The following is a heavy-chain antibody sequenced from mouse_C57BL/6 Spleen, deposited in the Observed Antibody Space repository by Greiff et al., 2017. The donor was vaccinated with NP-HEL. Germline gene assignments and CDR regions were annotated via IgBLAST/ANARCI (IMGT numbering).Heavy chain of an antibody. Sequence: VQLQESGAELARPGASVKLSCKASGYTFTSYGISWVKQRTGQGLEWIGEIYPRSGNTYYNEKFKGKATLTADKSSSTAYMWLRSLTSEDSAVYFCAREDLDYWYFDVWGTGTTVTVSS. CDR2: IYPRSGNT. CDR3: AREDLDYWYFDV. V-gene: IGHV1-81*01. J-gene: IGHJ1*03. CDR1: GYTFTSYG.